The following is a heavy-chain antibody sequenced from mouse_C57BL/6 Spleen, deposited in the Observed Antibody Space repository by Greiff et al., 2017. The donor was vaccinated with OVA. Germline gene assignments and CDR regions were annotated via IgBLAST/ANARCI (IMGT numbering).Heavy chain of an antibody. V-gene: IGHV5-4*01. D-gene: IGHD2-4*01. Sequence: EVKLMESGGGLVKPGGSLKLSCAASGFTFSSYAMSWVRQTPEKRLEWVATISDGGSYTYYPDNVKGRLTISRDNAKNNLYLQMSHLKSEDTAMYYCARDEDYAWFAYWGQGTLVTVSA. CDR1: GFTFSSYA. CDR2: ISDGGSYT. CDR3: ARDEDYAWFAY. J-gene: IGHJ3*01.